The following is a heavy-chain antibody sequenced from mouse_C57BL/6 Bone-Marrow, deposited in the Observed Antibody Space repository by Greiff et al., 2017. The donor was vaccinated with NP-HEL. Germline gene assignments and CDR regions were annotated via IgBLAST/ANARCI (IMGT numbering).Heavy chain of an antibody. V-gene: IGHV3-6*01. CDR1: GYSITSGYY. D-gene: IGHD2-3*01. CDR3: ARGGWLLYYFDY. J-gene: IGHJ2*01. CDR2: ISYDGSN. Sequence: DVQLQESGPGLVKPSQSLSLTCSVTGYSITSGYYWNWIRQFPGNKLEWMGYISYDGSNNYNPSLKNRISITRDTSKNQFFLKLNSVTTEDTATYYGARGGWLLYYFDYWGQGTTLTVSS.